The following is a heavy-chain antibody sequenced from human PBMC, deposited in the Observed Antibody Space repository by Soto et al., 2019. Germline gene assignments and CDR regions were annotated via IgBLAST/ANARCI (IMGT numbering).Heavy chain of an antibody. D-gene: IGHD2-2*01. J-gene: IGHJ6*02. CDR3: ARSQGSSTSLEIYYYYYYGMDV. CDR1: GGTFSSYA. V-gene: IGHV1-69*01. Sequence: QGELVQSGAEVKKPGSSVKVSCKASGGTFSSYAISWVRQAPGQGLEWMGGIIPISETTNYAQKFQGRVTITADESKSTAYMELSSLRSEDTAVYYCARSQGSSTSLEIYYYYYYGMDVWGQGITVTVSS. CDR2: IIPISETT.